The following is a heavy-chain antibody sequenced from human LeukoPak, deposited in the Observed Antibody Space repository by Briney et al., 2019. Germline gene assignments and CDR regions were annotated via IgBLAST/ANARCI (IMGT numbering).Heavy chain of an antibody. J-gene: IGHJ4*02. CDR2: IIPIFGTA. Sequence: SVKVSCKASGYTFTGYYMHWVRQAPGQGLEWMGGIIPIFGTANYAQKFQGRVTITADESTSTAYMELSSLRSEDTAVYYCAARGDPKYYDFWSGYGAGDYWGQGTLVTVSS. V-gene: IGHV1-69*13. CDR1: GYTFTGYY. CDR3: AARGDPKYYDFWSGYGAGDY. D-gene: IGHD3-3*01.